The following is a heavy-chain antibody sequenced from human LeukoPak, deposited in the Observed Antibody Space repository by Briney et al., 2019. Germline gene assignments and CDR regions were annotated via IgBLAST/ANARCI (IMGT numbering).Heavy chain of an antibody. CDR1: GFTLSSYS. Sequence: GGSLRLSCAASGFTLSSYSMNWVRQAPGKGLEWVSCISSSGSYIYYADSVKGRFTLSRDNAKNSLYLQMNNLRAEDTAVYYCARDEYASSPGYFDYWGQGTLLTVSS. V-gene: IGHV3-21*01. D-gene: IGHD6-6*01. J-gene: IGHJ4*02. CDR2: ISSSGSYI. CDR3: ARDEYASSPGYFDY.